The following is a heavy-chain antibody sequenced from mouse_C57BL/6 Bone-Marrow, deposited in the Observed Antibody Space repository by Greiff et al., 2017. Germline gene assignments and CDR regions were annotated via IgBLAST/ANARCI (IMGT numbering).Heavy chain of an antibody. J-gene: IGHJ4*01. CDR3: ARQNYYGSRYYAMDY. CDR1: GFTFSSYT. D-gene: IGHD1-1*01. V-gene: IGHV5-9*01. CDR2: ISGGGGNT. Sequence: EVKLMESGGGLVKPGGSLKLSCAASGFTFSSYTMSWVRQTPEKRLEWVATISGGGGNTYYPDSVKGRFTISRDNAKNTLYLQMSSLRSEDTALYYCARQNYYGSRYYAMDYWGQGTSVTVSS.